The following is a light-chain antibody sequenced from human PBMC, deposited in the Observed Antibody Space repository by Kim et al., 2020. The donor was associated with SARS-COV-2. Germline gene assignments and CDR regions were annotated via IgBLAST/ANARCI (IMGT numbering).Light chain of an antibody. J-gene: IGKJ4*01. V-gene: IGKV3-20*01. CDR3: QQNANAPVS. CDR2: SAS. CDR1: RSISIVS. Sequence: TPGDTAILACRASRSISIVSIVCYQPKPGQAPRVILYSASTRATGVPERFSDGGSGTDFTITIDRLEPEDFAVYYCQQNANAPVSFGGGTKVDIK.